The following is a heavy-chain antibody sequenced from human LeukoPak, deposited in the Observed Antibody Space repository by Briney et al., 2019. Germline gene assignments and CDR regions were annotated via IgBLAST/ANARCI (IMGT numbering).Heavy chain of an antibody. CDR3: AKSRSGLDASDI. Sequence: ASVKVSCKASGGTFSSYAISWVRQAPGQGLEWMGGIIPIFGTANYAQKFQGRVTITADEPTSTAYMELSSLRSEDTAVYYCAKSRSGLDASDIWGQGTMVTVSS. D-gene: IGHD3-22*01. J-gene: IGHJ3*02. CDR1: GGTFSSYA. V-gene: IGHV1-69*13. CDR2: IIPIFGTA.